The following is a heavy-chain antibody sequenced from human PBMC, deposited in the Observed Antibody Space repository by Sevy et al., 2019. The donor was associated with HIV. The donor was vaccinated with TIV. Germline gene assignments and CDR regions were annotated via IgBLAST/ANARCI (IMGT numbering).Heavy chain of an antibody. J-gene: IGHJ4*02. CDR1: GFTFSKYW. D-gene: IGHD1-7*01. CDR2: IKQDAGQK. Sequence: GGSLRLSYAASGFTFSKYWMGWVRQAPWKGLEWVANIKQDAGQKYYVDSVKGRFTISRDNAKNSLYLQMNSLRAEDTAVYFCARDDGNYYFHYWGQGTLVTVSS. CDR3: ARDDGNYYFHY. V-gene: IGHV3-7*01.